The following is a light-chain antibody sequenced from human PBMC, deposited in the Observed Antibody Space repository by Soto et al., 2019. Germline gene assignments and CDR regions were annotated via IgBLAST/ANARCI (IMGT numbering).Light chain of an antibody. Sequence: DIQMTQSPSAMSASIGDRVTITCRASQDISTSLAWFQQKPGRVPTRLIYASSTLERGVPSRFSGSGSGTEFTLTISSLQPEDFATYYCLQHSSYPFTFSQGTRLEI. CDR3: LQHSSYPFT. CDR2: ASS. V-gene: IGKV1-17*03. CDR1: QDISTS. J-gene: IGKJ5*01.